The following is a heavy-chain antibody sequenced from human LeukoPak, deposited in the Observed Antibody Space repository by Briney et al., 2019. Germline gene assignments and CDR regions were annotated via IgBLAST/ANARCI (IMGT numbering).Heavy chain of an antibody. CDR3: ACLTTAEAFDI. Sequence: SETLSLTCTVSGGSICISSYYCGWIRQPPGRGLEWIGYIYDSGSTNYNPTLESRVTISVDTSKNQFSLKLSSVTAADTAVYFCACLTTAEAFDIWGQGTMVTVSS. CDR1: GGSICISSYY. J-gene: IGHJ3*02. CDR2: IYDSGST. D-gene: IGHD3-22*01. V-gene: IGHV4-61*05.